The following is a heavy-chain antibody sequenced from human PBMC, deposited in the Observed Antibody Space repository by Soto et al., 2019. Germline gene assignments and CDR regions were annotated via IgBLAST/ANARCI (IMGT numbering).Heavy chain of an antibody. Sequence: GGSLRVSCAASGFTFSSYAMHWVRQAPGKGLEWVAVISYDGSNKYYADSVKGRFTISRDNSKNTLYLQMNSLRAEDTAVYYCARDEVSLYYFDYWGQGTLVTVSS. CDR2: ISYDGSNK. V-gene: IGHV3-30-3*01. D-gene: IGHD3-16*02. J-gene: IGHJ4*02. CDR3: ARDEVSLYYFDY. CDR1: GFTFSSYA.